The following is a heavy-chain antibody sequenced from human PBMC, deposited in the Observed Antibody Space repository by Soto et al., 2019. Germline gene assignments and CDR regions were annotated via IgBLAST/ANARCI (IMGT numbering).Heavy chain of an antibody. J-gene: IGHJ6*02. CDR2: VNLNTGGT. CDR1: GYSFTGHY. V-gene: IGHV1-2*02. CDR3: ARDPSSFLGRVYGMDV. Sequence: QVQHVQSGAEVKKPGDSVKVSCKASGYSFTGHYMHWVRRAPDQGLEWMGWVNLNTGGTDYAQEFQGRVTMTTATSIRTVYLEVTRLKFDDTAIYYCARDPSSFLGRVYGMDVWGQGTAVNVSS.